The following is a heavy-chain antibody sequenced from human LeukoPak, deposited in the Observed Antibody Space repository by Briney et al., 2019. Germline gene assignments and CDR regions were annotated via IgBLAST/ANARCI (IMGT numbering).Heavy chain of an antibody. D-gene: IGHD3-22*01. CDR1: GFTFSSYG. CDR3: ARDTLPLGRGYYYNFDY. J-gene: IGHJ4*02. V-gene: IGHV3-33*05. Sequence: SGGSLRLSCAASGFTFSSYGMHWVRQAPGKRLEWVAVVSYDGSNKDYADSVKGRFTISRDNSKNTLFLQVNSLTVEDTAVYYCARDTLPLGRGYYYNFDYWGQGTLVTVSS. CDR2: VSYDGSNK.